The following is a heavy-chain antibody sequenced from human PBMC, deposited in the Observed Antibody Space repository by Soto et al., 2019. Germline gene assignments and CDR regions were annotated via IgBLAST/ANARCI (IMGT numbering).Heavy chain of an antibody. Sequence: QVQLVQSGAEVKKPGASVEVSCKASGYTFTTYYIHWVRHAPGQGLEWLGVINPGGVSTKYAQKFQDRVAMTSDTSTSPVYMDLSSLRSEDTAVYFCARGGNGDNVGYWYFDLWGRGTLVTVSP. D-gene: IGHD4-17*01. V-gene: IGHV1-46*01. CDR1: GYTFTTYY. CDR3: ARGGNGDNVGYWYFDL. J-gene: IGHJ2*01. CDR2: INPGGVST.